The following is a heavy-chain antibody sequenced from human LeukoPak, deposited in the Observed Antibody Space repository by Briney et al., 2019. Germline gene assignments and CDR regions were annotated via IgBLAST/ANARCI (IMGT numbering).Heavy chain of an antibody. CDR2: ISGSGGST. D-gene: IGHD3-22*01. CDR3: AKDEVWGYVSSGYNWFDP. Sequence: GGSLRLSCAASGFTFSSYAMSWGRQAPGKGLEWVSAISGSGGSTYYADSVKGRFTISRDNSKNTLYLQMNSLRAEDTAVYYCAKDEVWGYVSSGYNWFDPWGQGTLVTVSS. CDR1: GFTFSSYA. J-gene: IGHJ5*02. V-gene: IGHV3-23*01.